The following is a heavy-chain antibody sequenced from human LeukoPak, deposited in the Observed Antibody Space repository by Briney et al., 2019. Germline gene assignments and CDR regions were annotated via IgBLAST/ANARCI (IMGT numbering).Heavy chain of an antibody. D-gene: IGHD3-10*01. CDR1: GGSISTSNYY. Sequence: TSETLSLTCTVSGGSISTSNYYWGWIRQPPGKGLEWIGNIFYSGSTYYSPSLKSRVTISLDTSRNQFSLKLSSVTAADTAVYYCARRDYYGSRYGYWGQGTLVTVSS. CDR3: ARRDYYGSRYGY. J-gene: IGHJ4*02. V-gene: IGHV4-39*07. CDR2: IFYSGST.